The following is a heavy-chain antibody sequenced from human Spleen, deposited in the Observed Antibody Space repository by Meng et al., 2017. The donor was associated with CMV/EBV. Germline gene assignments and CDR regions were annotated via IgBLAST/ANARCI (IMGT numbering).Heavy chain of an antibody. CDR1: GGSFSGYY. Sequence: GSLRLSCAVYGGSFSGYYWSWICQPPGKGLEWIGEINHSGSTNYNPSLKSRVTISVDTSKNQFSLKLSSVTAADTAVYYCARGIAVALVWGQGTLVTVSS. CDR3: ARGIAVALV. D-gene: IGHD6-19*01. J-gene: IGHJ4*02. V-gene: IGHV4-34*01. CDR2: INHSGST.